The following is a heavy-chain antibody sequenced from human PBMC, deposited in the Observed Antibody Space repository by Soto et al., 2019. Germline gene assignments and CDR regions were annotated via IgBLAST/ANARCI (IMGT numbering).Heavy chain of an antibody. CDR1: GGSISSGGYY. CDR3: ARDGRQYYYDSSGYYGAFDP. V-gene: IGHV4-31*03. D-gene: IGHD3-22*01. J-gene: IGHJ5*02. CDR2: IYYGGST. Sequence: QVQLQESGPGLVKPSQTLSLTCTVSGGSISSGGYYWSWIRQHPGKGLEWIGYIYYGGSTYYKPSLKSRVTISVDTSKNQCSLKLSSVTAADTAVYYCARDGRQYYYDSSGYYGAFDPWGQGTLVTVSS.